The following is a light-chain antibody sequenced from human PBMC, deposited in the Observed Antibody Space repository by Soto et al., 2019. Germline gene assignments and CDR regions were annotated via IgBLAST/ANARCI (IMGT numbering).Light chain of an antibody. Sequence: VMTQSPDTLSVSPGERGTLSCRASESVSSNVAWYQQRPGQAPRLLIYGASTRATDTPVRFRGSGSGTEFTLTISSLQSEDLGVYHCQQYNNWPPSIIFGQGTRLEIK. CDR2: GAS. V-gene: IGKV3-15*01. CDR1: ESVSSN. J-gene: IGKJ5*01. CDR3: QQYNNWPPSII.